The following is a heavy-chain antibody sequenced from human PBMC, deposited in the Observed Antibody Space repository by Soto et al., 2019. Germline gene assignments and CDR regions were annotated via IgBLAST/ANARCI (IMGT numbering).Heavy chain of an antibody. CDR3: AFSRWYLFTNWFDP. Sequence: ASVKVSCKASGYTFTSYAMHWVRQAPGQRLEWMGWINAGNGNTKYSQKFQGRVTITRDTSASTAYMELSSLRSEDTAVYYCAFSRWYLFTNWFDPWGQGTLVTVSS. V-gene: IGHV1-3*01. CDR2: INAGNGNT. CDR1: GYTFTSYA. J-gene: IGHJ5*02. D-gene: IGHD6-13*01.